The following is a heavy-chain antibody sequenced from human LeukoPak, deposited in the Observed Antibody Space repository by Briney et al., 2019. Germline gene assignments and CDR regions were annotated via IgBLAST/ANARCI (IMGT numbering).Heavy chain of an antibody. J-gene: IGHJ5*02. V-gene: IGHV3-7*01. CDR3: ARAHITYDSSGYYYVDWFDP. D-gene: IGHD3-22*01. CDR1: GFTFTSYW. Sequence: GGSLRLSCAASGFTFTSYWMSWVRQAPGKGLEWVANIKQDGSEKYYVDSVKGRFTISRDNAKNSLYLQMNSLRAEDAAVYYCARAHITYDSSGYYYVDWFDPWGQGTLVTVSS. CDR2: IKQDGSEK.